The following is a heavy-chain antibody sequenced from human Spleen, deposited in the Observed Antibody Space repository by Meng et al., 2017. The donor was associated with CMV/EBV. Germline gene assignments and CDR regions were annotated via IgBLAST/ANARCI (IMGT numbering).Heavy chain of an antibody. CDR2: ITPAFETA. V-gene: IGHV1-69*05. CDR1: NFSRSS. D-gene: IGHD3-16*02. CDR3: ARGPRITVGGVIIWPLED. J-gene: IGHJ4*02. Sequence: NFSRSSLMWVRQAPGQGLEWMGGITPAFETADYAQKCRDRVTISMDDSATTAYMEMSSLGSEDTAVYFCARGPRITVGGVIIWPLEDWGQGTLVTVSS.